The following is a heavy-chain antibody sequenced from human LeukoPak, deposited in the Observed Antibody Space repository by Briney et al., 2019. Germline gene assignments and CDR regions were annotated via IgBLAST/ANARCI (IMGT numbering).Heavy chain of an antibody. J-gene: IGHJ3*02. CDR1: GGSLSSYC. D-gene: IGHD3-10*01. V-gene: IGHV4-59*01. CDR3: TRVAFGDHFDI. Sequence: RPSETLSLTCTVSGGSLSSYCWSWVRQSPGKRLEWIGYLCDSGSTSFNPSLKSRVTISLDTSKNQFSLKVTSMTAADTAVYYCTRVAFGDHFDIWGQGTMVTVSS. CDR2: LCDSGST.